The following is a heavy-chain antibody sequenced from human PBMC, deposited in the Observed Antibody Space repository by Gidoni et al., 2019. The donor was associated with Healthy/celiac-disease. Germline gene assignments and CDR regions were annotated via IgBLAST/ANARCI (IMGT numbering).Heavy chain of an antibody. CDR3: ARDRGSRYCSSTSCYTLLDY. J-gene: IGHJ4*02. Sequence: QVQLVQSGAEVKKPGASVKVSCKASGYTFTSYGISWVRQATGQGLEWMGWISAYNGNTNYAQKLQGRVTMTTDTSTSTAYMELRSLRSDDTAVYYCARDRGSRYCSSTSCYTLLDYWGQGTLVTVSS. V-gene: IGHV1-18*01. CDR1: GYTFTSYG. CDR2: ISAYNGNT. D-gene: IGHD2-2*02.